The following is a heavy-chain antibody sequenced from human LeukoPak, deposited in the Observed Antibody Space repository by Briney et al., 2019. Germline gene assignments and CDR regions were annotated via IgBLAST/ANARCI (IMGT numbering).Heavy chain of an antibody. CDR2: MYVGDSDI. CDR1: GYSFKKYW. J-gene: IGHJ4*02. V-gene: IGHV5-51*01. CDR3: VRSRWNSWYDTLNLVY. Sequence: GESLKISFRGSGYSFKKYWIGWVRQMPGKGLGWMGIMYVGDSDIRYSPSFQGQVTISADKSISTAYLQCSSLKASDTSMYYCVRSRWNSWYDTLNLVYGGQQTLVTVSS. D-gene: IGHD6-13*01.